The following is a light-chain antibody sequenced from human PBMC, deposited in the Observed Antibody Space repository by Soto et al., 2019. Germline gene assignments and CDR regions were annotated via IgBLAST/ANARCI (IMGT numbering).Light chain of an antibody. CDR3: QQYNNWPPLT. V-gene: IGKV3-15*01. CDR1: QSVRSN. CDR2: GAS. Sequence: EIVMTQSPATLSVSPGERATLSCRASQSVRSNLAWYQQKPGQAPRLLIYGASTRATGIPARFSGIGSETEFTLTISSLPSEDSALQYCQQYNNWPPLTFGGGTKVEIK. J-gene: IGKJ4*01.